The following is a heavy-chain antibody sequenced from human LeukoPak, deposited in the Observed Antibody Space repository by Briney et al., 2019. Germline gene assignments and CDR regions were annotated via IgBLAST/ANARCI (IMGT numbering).Heavy chain of an antibody. V-gene: IGHV3-23*01. J-gene: IGHJ4*02. CDR2: ITDTGGDT. CDR1: GFTFGTYA. Sequence: GGSLRLSCAASGFTFGTYAMSWVRQAPGKVLEWISAITDTGGDTYSADSVKGRFTISRDNSKNTLYLQINSLRAEDTAVYYCAKGSSGSRPYYFDSWGQGTLVTVSS. D-gene: IGHD3-10*01. CDR3: AKGSSGSRPYYFDS.